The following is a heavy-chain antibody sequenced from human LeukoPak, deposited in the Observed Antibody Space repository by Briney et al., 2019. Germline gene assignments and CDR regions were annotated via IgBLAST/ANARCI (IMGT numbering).Heavy chain of an antibody. Sequence: GGSLRVSCAASGFRFSGCLVSWVRQAPGKGLEWVATINEVGSKTYYDDSVRGRFTISRGNAKNSLYLEMSSLRAEDTAVYFCARLLGTVTTFDNWGQGTLVTVSS. CDR3: ARLLGTVTTFDN. CDR2: INEVGSKT. J-gene: IGHJ4*02. V-gene: IGHV3-7*01. CDR1: GFRFSGCL. D-gene: IGHD1-26*01.